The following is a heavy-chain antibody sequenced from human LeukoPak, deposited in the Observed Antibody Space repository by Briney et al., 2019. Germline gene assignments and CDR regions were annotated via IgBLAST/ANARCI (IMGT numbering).Heavy chain of an antibody. CDR2: ISYDGSNK. Sequence: GGSLRLSCAASGFTFSSYAMHWVRQAPGKGLEWVAVISYDGSNKYYADSVKGRFTISRDNSKNTLYLQMNSLRAEDTAVYYCARGSHIVVVTAPGYWGQGTLVTVSS. CDR3: ARGSHIVVVTAPGY. CDR1: GFTFSSYA. V-gene: IGHV3-30-3*01. J-gene: IGHJ4*02. D-gene: IGHD2-21*02.